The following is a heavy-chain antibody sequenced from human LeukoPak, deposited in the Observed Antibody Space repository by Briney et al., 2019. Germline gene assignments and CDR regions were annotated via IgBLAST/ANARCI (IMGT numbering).Heavy chain of an antibody. J-gene: IGHJ6*03. Sequence: GQSLRLSSVASGLTFSSYEMNWVRQAPGKGLEWVSYISTSGTTIYYADAVKGRFTISRDNAKSSLYLQMNSLRADDTAVYYCARDPPTIPYYMDVWGKGTTVTVSS. V-gene: IGHV3-48*03. D-gene: IGHD2-2*01. CDR3: ARDPPTIPYYMDV. CDR1: GLTFSSYE. CDR2: ISTSGTTI.